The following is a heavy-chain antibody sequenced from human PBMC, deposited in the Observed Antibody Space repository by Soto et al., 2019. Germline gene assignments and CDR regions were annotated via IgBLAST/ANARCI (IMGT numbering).Heavy chain of an antibody. V-gene: IGHV4-39*07. CDR1: GGSISSSGHY. Sequence: PSETLSLTCTVSGGSISSSGHYWGWVRQPPGKGLEWIGTIHYSGDAYYNPSLKSRVSISVDTSESQFSLKLNSVTAEDTAVYYCAKAFRYGMEVWGQGTTVTVSS. CDR2: IHYSGDA. J-gene: IGHJ6*02. CDR3: AKAFRYGMEV.